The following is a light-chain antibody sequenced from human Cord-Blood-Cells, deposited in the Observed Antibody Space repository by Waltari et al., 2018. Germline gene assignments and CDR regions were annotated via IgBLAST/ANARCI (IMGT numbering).Light chain of an antibody. CDR1: SSEVGGYNY. V-gene: IGLV2-14*01. J-gene: IGLJ2*01. Sequence: QSALTQPAPVSGSPGQSFTISCPGTSSEVGGYNYVSWYQQHPGKAPKLMIYDVSSRPSGVSNRFSGPKSANTASRAIFGLQAENKADYYGASYTSSSTLVFGGGTKLTVL. CDR3: ASYTSSSTLV. CDR2: DVS.